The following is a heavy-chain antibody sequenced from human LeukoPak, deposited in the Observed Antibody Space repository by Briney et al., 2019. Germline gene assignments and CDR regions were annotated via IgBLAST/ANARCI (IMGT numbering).Heavy chain of an antibody. CDR3: AHRPGAARNYLY. V-gene: IGHV2-5*02. D-gene: IGHD1-7*01. J-gene: IGHJ4*02. CDR2: IYWDDDK. CDR1: GFSLSTSGVG. Sequence: VSGPTLVNPTQTLTLTCTFSGFSLSTSGVGVGWIRQPPGKALEWLAVIYWDDDKRYSPSLKSRLTITKDISKNQVVLTMTNMDPVDTATYYCAHRPGAARNYLYWGQGTLVTVSS.